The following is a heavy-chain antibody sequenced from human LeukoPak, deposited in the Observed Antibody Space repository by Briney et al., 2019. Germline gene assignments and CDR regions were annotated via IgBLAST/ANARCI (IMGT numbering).Heavy chain of an antibody. CDR3: ARVSSSWYGFDY. V-gene: IGHV3-21*01. CDR2: ISSSSSYI. J-gene: IGHJ4*02. Sequence: GGSLKLSCAASGLTFSSYSMNWVRQAPGKGLEWVSSISSSSSYIYYADSVKGRFTISRDNAKNSLYLQMNSLRAEDTAVYYCARVSSSWYGFDYWGQGTLVTVSS. D-gene: IGHD6-13*01. CDR1: GLTFSSYS.